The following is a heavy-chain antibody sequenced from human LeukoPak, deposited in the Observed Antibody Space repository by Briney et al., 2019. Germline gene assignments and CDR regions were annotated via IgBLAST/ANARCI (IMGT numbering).Heavy chain of an antibody. V-gene: IGHV3-48*04. J-gene: IGHJ6*04. CDR3: AELGITMIGGV. CDR1: GFSFSSYS. Sequence: GGSLRLSCAASGFSFSSYSMKWVRQAPGKGLEWVSYISAISTTIYYADSVRGRFTISRDNAKNSLYLQMNSLRAEDTAVYYCAELGITMIGGVWGKGTTVTISS. CDR2: ISAISTTI. D-gene: IGHD3-10*02.